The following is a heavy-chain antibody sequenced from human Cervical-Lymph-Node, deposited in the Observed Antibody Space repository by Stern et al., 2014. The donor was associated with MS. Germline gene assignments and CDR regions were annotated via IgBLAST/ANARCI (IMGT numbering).Heavy chain of an antibody. D-gene: IGHD4-17*01. CDR3: ARGYGEYYYGMDV. CDR2: INPNTSDT. Sequence: VQLVESGAEVRKPGASVKVSCKTSGYTFTSYDINWVRQAHGPGLEWMGYINPNTSDTCYAQKFQGRVAITRKNSIGAAYMELSSLRSEDTAVYFCARGYGEYYYGMDVWGQGTTVTVPS. CDR1: GYTFTSYD. J-gene: IGHJ6*02. V-gene: IGHV1-8*01.